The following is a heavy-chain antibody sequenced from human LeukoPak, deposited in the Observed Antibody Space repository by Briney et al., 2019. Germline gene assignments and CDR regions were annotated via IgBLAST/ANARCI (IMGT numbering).Heavy chain of an antibody. V-gene: IGHV1-69*05. CDR3: ARDKRLLGHYYYMDV. D-gene: IGHD3-10*01. CDR2: IIPIFGTA. CDR1: GGTFSSYA. J-gene: IGHJ6*03. Sequence: SVKVSCKASGGTFSSYAISWVRQAPGQGLEWMGGIIPIFGTANYAQKFQGRVTTTTDESTSTAYMELSSLRSEDTAVYYCARDKRLLGHYYYMDVWGKGTTVTVSS.